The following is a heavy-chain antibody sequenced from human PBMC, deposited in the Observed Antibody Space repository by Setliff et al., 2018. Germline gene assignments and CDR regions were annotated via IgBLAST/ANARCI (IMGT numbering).Heavy chain of an antibody. CDR1: GNRFTDYN. CDR3: VRSGKFGMRFWFDQ. Sequence: VASVKVSCKASGNRFTDYNLHWVRQAPGQGLEWMGRINPDSGDTHSAQKFQGRVTMTRDTSINTAYMELGSLTSDDTAFYYCVRSGKFGMRFWFDQWGQGTLVTSPQ. J-gene: IGHJ5*02. V-gene: IGHV1-2*06. CDR2: INPDSGDT. D-gene: IGHD1-26*01.